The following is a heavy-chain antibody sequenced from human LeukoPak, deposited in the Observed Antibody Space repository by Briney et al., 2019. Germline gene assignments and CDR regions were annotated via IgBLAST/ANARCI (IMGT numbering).Heavy chain of an antibody. CDR3: ARDGLLGYNSNWFVGWFDP. Sequence: GSSVKVSCKASGGTFSNSAISWVRQAPGQGLEWMGGIIPIFGTANYAQRFQGRVTITADESTTTAYMEVSSLRAEDTAVYYCARDGLLGYNSNWFVGWFDPWGQGTLVTVSS. V-gene: IGHV1-69*01. J-gene: IGHJ5*02. CDR1: GGTFSNSA. D-gene: IGHD6-13*01. CDR2: IIPIFGTA.